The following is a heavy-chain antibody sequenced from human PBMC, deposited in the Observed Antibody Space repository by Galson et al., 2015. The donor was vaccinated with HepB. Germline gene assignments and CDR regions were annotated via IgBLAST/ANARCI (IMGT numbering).Heavy chain of an antibody. J-gene: IGHJ3*02. CDR3: ARAAGEKGGAFDI. Sequence: SLRLSCAASGFTFSSYWMSWVRQAPGKGLEWVANIKPDGTEKYYVDSVEGRFTISRDNAENSLYLQTKSLRVEDTAMYYCARAAGEKGGAFDIWGQGTMVTVSS. CDR2: IKPDGTEK. V-gene: IGHV3-7*03. CDR1: GFTFSSYW. D-gene: IGHD3-10*01.